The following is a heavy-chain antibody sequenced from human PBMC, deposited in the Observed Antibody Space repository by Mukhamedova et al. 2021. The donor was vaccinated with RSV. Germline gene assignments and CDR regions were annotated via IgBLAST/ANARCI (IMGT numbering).Heavy chain of an antibody. Sequence: GKGPEWVSGISWNSGSIGYVDSVKCRFTISRDIAKNSLYLQMNSLRAEDTSWYYCAKGGAGATTHDAFDSWGQGTMVTVSS. CDR3: AKGGAGATTHDAFDS. D-gene: IGHD1-26*01. V-gene: IGHV3-9*01. J-gene: IGHJ3*02. CDR2: ISWNSGSI.